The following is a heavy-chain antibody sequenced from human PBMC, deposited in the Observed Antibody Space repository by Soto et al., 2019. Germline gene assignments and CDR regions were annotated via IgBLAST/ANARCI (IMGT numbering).Heavy chain of an antibody. Sequence: GGSLRLSCAASGFTFSSYWMSWVRQAPGKGLEWVANIKQDGSEKYYVDSVKGRFTISRDNAKNSLYLQMNSLRAEDTAVYYCARDIRINWNDVQWFDPWGQGTLVTVSS. D-gene: IGHD1-20*01. CDR2: IKQDGSEK. J-gene: IGHJ5*02. V-gene: IGHV3-7*01. CDR3: ARDIRINWNDVQWFDP. CDR1: GFTFSSYW.